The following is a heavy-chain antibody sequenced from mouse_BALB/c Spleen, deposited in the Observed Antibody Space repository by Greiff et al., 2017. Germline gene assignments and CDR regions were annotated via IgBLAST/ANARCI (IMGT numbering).Heavy chain of an antibody. V-gene: IGHV5-12-2*01. Sequence: EVKVVESGGGLVQPGGSLKLSCAASGFTFSSYTMSWVRQTPEKRLEWVAYISNGGGSTYYPDTVKGRFTISRDNAKNTLYLQMSSLKSEDTTMYYCARYTTVGPFAYWGQGTLVTVSA. CDR2: ISNGGGST. CDR3: ARYTTVGPFAY. D-gene: IGHD1-1*01. CDR1: GFTFSSYT. J-gene: IGHJ3*01.